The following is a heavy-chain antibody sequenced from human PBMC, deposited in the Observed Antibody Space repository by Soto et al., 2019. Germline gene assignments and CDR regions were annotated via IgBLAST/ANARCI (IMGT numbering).Heavy chain of an antibody. CDR1: GYAFTTYW. D-gene: IGHD2-2*01. CDR2: IDPGDSYT. Sequence: PGESLKISCKGSGYAFTTYWITWVRQTPGKGLEWMGRIDPGDSYTSYNPSFQGHGTLSADMSISTAYPQWSGLEASDTDMYYCGRHTGLGPMPFDYWGQRTLVTVSS. V-gene: IGHV5-10-1*01. CDR3: GRHTGLGPMPFDY. J-gene: IGHJ4*02.